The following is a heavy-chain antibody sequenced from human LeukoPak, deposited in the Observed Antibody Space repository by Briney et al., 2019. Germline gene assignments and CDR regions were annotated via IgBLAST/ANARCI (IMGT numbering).Heavy chain of an antibody. CDR3: ARTGDYYDSSGYYDFDY. V-gene: IGHV4-39*01. J-gene: IGHJ4*02. CDR1: GGSIGSSSYY. CDR2: IYYSGST. Sequence: PSETLSLTCTVSGGSIGSSSYYWGWIRQPPGKGLEWIGSIYYSGSTYYNPSLKSRVTISVDTSKNQFSLKLSSVTAADTAVYYCARTGDYYDSSGYYDFDYWGQGTLVTVSS. D-gene: IGHD3-22*01.